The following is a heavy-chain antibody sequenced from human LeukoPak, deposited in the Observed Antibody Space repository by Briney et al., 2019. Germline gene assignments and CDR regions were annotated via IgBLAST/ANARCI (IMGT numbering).Heavy chain of an antibody. J-gene: IGHJ3*02. CDR2: ISGSDEST. V-gene: IGHV3-23*01. CDR3: ANRRLGRGAFDI. CDR1: GFTFSSYD. Sequence: SGGSLRLSCAASGFTFSSYDMSWIRQAPGKGLEWVSEISGSDESTKYVDSVKGRFTISRDNSKNTLYLPLNSLRVDDTAVYYCANRRLGRGAFDIWGQGTMVTVSS. D-gene: IGHD7-27*01.